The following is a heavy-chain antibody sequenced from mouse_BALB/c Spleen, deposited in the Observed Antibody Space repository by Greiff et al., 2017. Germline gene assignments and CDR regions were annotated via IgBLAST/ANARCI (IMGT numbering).Heavy chain of an antibody. D-gene: IGHD2-1*01. Sequence: EVQLQQSGPDLVKPSQSLSLTCTVTGYSITSGYSWHWIRQFPGNKLEWMGYIHYSGSTNYNPPLKSRITITRDTSKNQFFLQLNSVTTEDTATYYCARGAGGGNYDAMDYWGQGTSVTVSS. CDR2: IHYSGST. V-gene: IGHV3-1*02. CDR1: GYSITSGYS. J-gene: IGHJ4*01. CDR3: ARGAGGGNYDAMDY.